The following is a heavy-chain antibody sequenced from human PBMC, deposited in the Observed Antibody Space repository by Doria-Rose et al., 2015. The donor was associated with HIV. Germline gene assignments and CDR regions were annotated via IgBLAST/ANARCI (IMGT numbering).Heavy chain of an antibody. D-gene: IGHD1-1*01. CDR3: ARGRWKFDY. CDR2: INHRGST. V-gene: IGHV4-34*01. J-gene: IGHJ4*02. Sequence: GLQWIGEINHRGSTNYNPSLKSRVTISIDTSKNQFSLKLSSVTAADTAVYYCARGRWKFDYWGQGTLVTVSA.